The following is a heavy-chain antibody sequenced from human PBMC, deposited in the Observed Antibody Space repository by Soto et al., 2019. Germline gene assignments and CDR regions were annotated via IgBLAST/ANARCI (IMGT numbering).Heavy chain of an antibody. CDR2: IYYSGST. V-gene: IGHV4-31*03. Sequence: QVQLQESGPGLVKPSQTLSLTCTVSGGSISSGGYYWSWIRQHPGKGLEWIGYIYYSGSTYYNPSLKRRVTISVDTSKNQFSLKLSSVTAADTAVYYCARDRPRYCSGGSCYGRENWFDPWGQGTLVTVSS. D-gene: IGHD2-15*01. CDR3: ARDRPRYCSGGSCYGRENWFDP. J-gene: IGHJ5*02. CDR1: GGSISSGGYY.